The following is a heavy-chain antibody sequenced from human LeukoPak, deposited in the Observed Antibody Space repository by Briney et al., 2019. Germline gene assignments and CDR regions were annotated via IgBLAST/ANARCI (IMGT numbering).Heavy chain of an antibody. V-gene: IGHV3-13*01. J-gene: IGHJ3*01. CDR2: IGTAGDT. Sequence: GGSLRLFCAASGFAFNTYDMHWVRQAVGKGPEWVAGIGTAGDTYYLDSVKGRFTISRENGKNSLYLQMNSLRVGDTAVYYCARGTVGPGVFDVWGQGTLVTVS. D-gene: IGHD1-26*01. CDR1: GFAFNTYD. CDR3: ARGTVGPGVFDV.